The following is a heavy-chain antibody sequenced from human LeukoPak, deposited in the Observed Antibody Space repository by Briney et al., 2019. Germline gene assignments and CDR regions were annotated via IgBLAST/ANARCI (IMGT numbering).Heavy chain of an antibody. CDR1: GYSFTTYW. CDR2: IYPGDSDT. V-gene: IGHV5-51*01. J-gene: IGHJ3*02. D-gene: IGHD5-18*01. CDR3: ARRLDVDTAIGAFDI. Sequence: GESLKISCKGSGYSFTTYWIAWVRQMPGKGLEWMGIIYPGDSDTRYSPSFQGQVTISADKSISTAYLQWSSLKASDTAMYHCARRLDVDTAIGAFDIWGQGTMVTVSS.